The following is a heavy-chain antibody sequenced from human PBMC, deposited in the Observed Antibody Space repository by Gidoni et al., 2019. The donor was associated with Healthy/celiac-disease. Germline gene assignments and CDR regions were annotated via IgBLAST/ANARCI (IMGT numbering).Heavy chain of an antibody. Sequence: QVQLVESGGGVVQPGRSLRLSCAASGFPFSSYAMHWVRQAPGKGLEWVAVISYDGSNKYYADSVKGRFTISRDNSKNTLYLQMNSLRAEDTAVYYCARAQGCSGGSCSYYYYYYMDVWGKGTTVTVSS. CDR3: ARAQGCSGGSCSYYYYYYMDV. J-gene: IGHJ6*03. V-gene: IGHV3-30-3*01. D-gene: IGHD2-15*01. CDR2: ISYDGSNK. CDR1: GFPFSSYA.